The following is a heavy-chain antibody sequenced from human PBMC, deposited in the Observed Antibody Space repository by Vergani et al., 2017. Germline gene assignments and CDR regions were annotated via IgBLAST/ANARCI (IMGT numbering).Heavy chain of an antibody. J-gene: IGHJ4*02. CDR1: GGTFSSYA. D-gene: IGHD1-26*01. V-gene: IGHV1-69*04. Sequence: QVQLLQSGAEVKKPGSSVKVSCKASGGTFSSYAISWVRQAPGQGLEWMGRIIPILGIASYAQKFQGRVTMTRDTSTSTVYMELSSLRTEDTSVYYCARDLGRENDYWGQGTLVTVSS. CDR2: IIPILGIA. CDR3: ARDLGRENDY.